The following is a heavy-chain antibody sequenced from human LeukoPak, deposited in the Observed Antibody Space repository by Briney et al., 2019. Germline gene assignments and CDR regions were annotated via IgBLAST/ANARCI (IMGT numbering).Heavy chain of an antibody. D-gene: IGHD2-2*01. CDR2: ISANNGET. Sequence: GASVMVSCKASGYTFTNYGISWVRQGPGQGLEWMAGISANNGETRYAQNLQGGLTMTTDTSTSTAYMELRSLRPDDTAVYYCARVPPSAHQLLSSDYWGQGTQVTVSS. V-gene: IGHV1-18*04. J-gene: IGHJ4*02. CDR3: ARVPPSAHQLLSSDY. CDR1: GYTFTNYG.